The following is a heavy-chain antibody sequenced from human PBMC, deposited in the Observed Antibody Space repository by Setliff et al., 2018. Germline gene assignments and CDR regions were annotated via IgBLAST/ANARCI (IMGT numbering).Heavy chain of an antibody. CDR2: IYRNGNT. D-gene: IGHD4-17*01. Sequence: SETLSLTCSVSDFSINSGYYWGWIRQSPGEGLEWIGSIYRNGNTYYNPSLKGRVTISVDTSKNQLALKLNSLTAADTAVYYCARQIDYGDFQNFDYWGQGTLVTVSS. V-gene: IGHV4-38-2*01. CDR3: ARQIDYGDFQNFDY. CDR1: DFSINSGYY. J-gene: IGHJ4*02.